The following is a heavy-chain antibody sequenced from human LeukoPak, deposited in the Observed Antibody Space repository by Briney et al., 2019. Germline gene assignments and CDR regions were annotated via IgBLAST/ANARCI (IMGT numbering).Heavy chain of an antibody. V-gene: IGHV3-48*03. CDR3: ARSGYYFDY. Sequence: GGSLRLSCAASGFIFSTYEMNWVRQAPGKGLEWVSYISTSGSTIYYADSVKGRFTISRDNAKNSLYLQINSLRAEDTAVYYCARSGYYFDYWGQGTLVTVSS. CDR1: GFIFSTYE. J-gene: IGHJ4*02. CDR2: ISTSGSTI.